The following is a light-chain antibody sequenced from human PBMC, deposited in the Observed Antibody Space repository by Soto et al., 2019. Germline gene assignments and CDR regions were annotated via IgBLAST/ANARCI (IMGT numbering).Light chain of an antibody. CDR1: SSNIGSNT. V-gene: IGLV1-44*01. J-gene: IGLJ2*01. Sequence: QSVLTQPPSASGTPGQRVTISCSGSSSNIGSNTVNWYQQLPGTAPKLLIYSNNQRPSGVPDRFSGSKSGTSASLAVSGLQSEDEADYYCAAWDDSLNGLAFGGGTKLT. CDR3: AAWDDSLNGLA. CDR2: SNN.